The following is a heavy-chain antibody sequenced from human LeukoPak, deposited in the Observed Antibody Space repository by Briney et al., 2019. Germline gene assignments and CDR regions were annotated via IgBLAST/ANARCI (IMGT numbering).Heavy chain of an antibody. V-gene: IGHV4-59*11. CDR1: GGSISSHY. CDR2: IYYSGST. Sequence: SETLSLTCTVSGGSISSHYWSWIRQPPGKGLEWIGYIYYSGSTNYNPSLKSRVTILVDTSKNQFSLKLSSVTAADTAVYYCASTDYDFWSGYSPGQFDYWGQGTLVTVSS. J-gene: IGHJ4*02. CDR3: ASTDYDFWSGYSPGQFDY. D-gene: IGHD3-3*01.